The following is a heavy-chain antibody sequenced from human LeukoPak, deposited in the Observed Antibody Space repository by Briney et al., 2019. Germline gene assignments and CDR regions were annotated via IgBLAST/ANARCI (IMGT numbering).Heavy chain of an antibody. CDR1: GGSISSSSYY. D-gene: IGHD3-9*01. CDR3: ARDTYDILTGYYGRDAFDI. J-gene: IGHJ3*02. CDR2: IYTSGST. V-gene: IGHV4-61*02. Sequence: PSETLSLTCTVSGGSISSSSYYWSWIRQPAGKGLEWIGRIYTSGSTNYNPSLKGRVTMSVDTSKNQFSLKLSSVTAADTAVYYCARDTYDILTGYYGRDAFDIWGQGTMVTVSS.